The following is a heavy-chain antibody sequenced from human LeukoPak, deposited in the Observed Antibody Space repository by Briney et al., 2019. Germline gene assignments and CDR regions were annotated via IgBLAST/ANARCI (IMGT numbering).Heavy chain of an antibody. Sequence: GGSLRLSCAASGFTFSSYEMNWVRQAPGKGLEWVSYISSSGSTIYYADSVKGRFSISRDNAKNSLYLQMNSLRAEDTAVYYCARVDRFFDYWGQGTLVTVSS. J-gene: IGHJ4*02. CDR2: ISSSGSTI. CDR3: ARVDRFFDY. V-gene: IGHV3-48*03. CDR1: GFTFSSYE. D-gene: IGHD1-14*01.